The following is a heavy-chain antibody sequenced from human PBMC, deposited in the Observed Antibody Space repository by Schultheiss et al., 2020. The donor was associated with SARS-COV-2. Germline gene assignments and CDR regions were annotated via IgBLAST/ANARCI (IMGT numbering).Heavy chain of an antibody. J-gene: IGHJ4*02. CDR1: GYSFTSYW. CDR3: ARATAVAGTEFGGFDY. D-gene: IGHD6-19*01. Sequence: GESLKISCKGSGYSFTSYWIGWVRQMPGKGLEWMGIIYPGDSDTRYSPSFQGQVTISADKSISTAYLQWSSLKASDTAMYYCARATAVAGTEFGGFDYWGQGTLVTVSS. CDR2: IYPGDSDT. V-gene: IGHV5-51*01.